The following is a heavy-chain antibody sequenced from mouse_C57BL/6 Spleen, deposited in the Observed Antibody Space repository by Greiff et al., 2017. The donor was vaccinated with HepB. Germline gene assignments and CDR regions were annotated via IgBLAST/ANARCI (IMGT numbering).Heavy chain of an antibody. CDR3: ARRATTRMYYYAMDY. Sequence: EVKVVESGGGLVKPGGSLKLSCAASGFTFSDYGMHWVRQAPEKGLEWVAYISSGSSTIYYADTVKGRFTISRDNAKNTLFLQMTSLRSEDTAMYYCARRATTRMYYYAMDYWGQGTSVTVSS. CDR2: ISSGSSTI. CDR1: GFTFSDYG. J-gene: IGHJ4*01. V-gene: IGHV5-17*01. D-gene: IGHD1-1*01.